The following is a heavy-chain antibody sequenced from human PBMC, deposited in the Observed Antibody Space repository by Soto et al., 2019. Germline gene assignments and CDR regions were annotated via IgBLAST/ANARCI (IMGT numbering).Heavy chain of an antibody. CDR2: IIPIFGTA. CDR1: GGTFSSYA. Sequence: QVQLVQSGAEVKKPGSSVKVSCKASGGTFSSYAISWVRQAPGQGLEWMGGIIPIFGTANYAQKFQGRVTITADESTSTPYMELSSLRSEDTAVYYCARATPDSSGYYFYHFDYWGQGTLVTVSS. CDR3: ARATPDSSGYYFYHFDY. D-gene: IGHD3-22*01. V-gene: IGHV1-69*01. J-gene: IGHJ4*02.